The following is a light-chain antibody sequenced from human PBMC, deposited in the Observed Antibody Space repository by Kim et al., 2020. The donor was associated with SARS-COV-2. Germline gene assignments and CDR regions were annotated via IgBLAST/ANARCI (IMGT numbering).Light chain of an antibody. J-gene: IGLJ2*01. CDR3: NSRDSSGNHLGV. CDR1: SLRSYY. Sequence: SSELTQDPAVSVALGQTVRITCQGDSLRSYYASWYQQKPGQAPVLVICGKNNRPSGIPDRFSGSSSGNTSSLTITGAQAEDEADYYCNSRDSSGNHLGVFGGGTQLTVL. CDR2: GKN. V-gene: IGLV3-19*01.